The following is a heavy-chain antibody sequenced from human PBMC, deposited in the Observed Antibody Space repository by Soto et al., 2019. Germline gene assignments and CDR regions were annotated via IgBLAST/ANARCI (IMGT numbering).Heavy chain of an antibody. CDR3: ARERGGGDCRHNGMDV. Sequence: SETLSLTCAVYGGSFSGYYWSWIRQPPGKGLEWIGEINHSGSTNYNPSLKSRVTISVDTSKNQFSLKLSSVTAAATAVYYGARERGGGDCRHNGMDVWGQGTTVTVSS. J-gene: IGHJ6*02. CDR1: GGSFSGYY. D-gene: IGHD2-21*02. V-gene: IGHV4-34*01. CDR2: INHSGST.